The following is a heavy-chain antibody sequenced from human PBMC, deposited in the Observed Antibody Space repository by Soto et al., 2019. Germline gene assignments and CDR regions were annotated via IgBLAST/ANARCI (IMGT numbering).Heavy chain of an antibody. D-gene: IGHD5-18*01. CDR3: AAGIQLWLENFDY. V-gene: IGHV3-23*01. J-gene: IGHJ4*02. CDR2: ISGSGGST. CDR1: GFTFRSYA. Sequence: GESLRLSCAASGFTFRSYAMSWVRQAPGKGLEWVSAISGSGGSTYYADSVKGRFTISRDNSKNTLYLQMNSLRAEDTAVYYCAAGIQLWLENFDYCGQGTLVTVSS.